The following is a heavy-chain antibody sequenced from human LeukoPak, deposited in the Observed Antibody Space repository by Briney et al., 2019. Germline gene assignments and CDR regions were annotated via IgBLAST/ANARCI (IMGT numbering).Heavy chain of an antibody. Sequence: SVKVSCKASGGTFSSYAISWVRQAPGQGLGWMGGIIPIFGTANYAQKFQGRVTITTDESTSTAYMELSSLRSEDTAVYYCARDHGGYTQGRHFDYWGQGTLVTVSS. V-gene: IGHV1-69*05. D-gene: IGHD5-12*01. CDR3: ARDHGGYTQGRHFDY. J-gene: IGHJ4*02. CDR2: IIPIFGTA. CDR1: GGTFSSYA.